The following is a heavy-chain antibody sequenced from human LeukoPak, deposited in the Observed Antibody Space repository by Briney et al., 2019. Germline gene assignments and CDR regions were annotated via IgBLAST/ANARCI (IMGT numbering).Heavy chain of an antibody. D-gene: IGHD6-13*01. CDR1: GYSISSGYY. CDR3: ARGKIRADWLDP. J-gene: IGHJ5*02. CDR2: IYHSGST. V-gene: IGHV4-38-2*02. Sequence: SETLSLTCTVSGYSISSGYYWGWIRQPPGKGLEWIGSIYHSGSTYYNPSLKSRVTISVDTSKNQFSLKLSSVTAADTAVYYCARGKIRADWLDPWGQGTLVTVSS.